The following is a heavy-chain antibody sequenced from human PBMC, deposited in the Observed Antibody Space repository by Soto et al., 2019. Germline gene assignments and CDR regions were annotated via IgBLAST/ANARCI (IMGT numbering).Heavy chain of an antibody. V-gene: IGHV3-74*01. CDR1: GFAFSSYG. J-gene: IGHJ4*02. D-gene: IGHD6-6*01. Sequence: GGSLILSGAASGFAFSSYGMHWFRKDPGKGLVWVSRINSDGSSTSYADSVKGRFTISRDNAKNTLYLQMNSLRAEDTAVYYCARAVAARPAPFDYWGQGNLVTVSS. CDR2: INSDGSST. CDR3: ARAVAARPAPFDY.